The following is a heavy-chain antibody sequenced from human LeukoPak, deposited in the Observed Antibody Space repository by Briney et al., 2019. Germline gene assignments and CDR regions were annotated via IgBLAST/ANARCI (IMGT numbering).Heavy chain of an antibody. CDR2: ISGSGGST. D-gene: IGHD3-22*01. V-gene: IGHV3-23*01. Sequence: GGSLRLSCAASGFTFSSYAMSWVRQAPGKGLEWVSAISGSGGSTYYADSVKGRFTISRDNSKNTLYLQMNSLRAEDTAVYYCARATYYYDSSGPGACWGQGTLVTVSS. J-gene: IGHJ4*02. CDR3: ARATYYYDSSGPGAC. CDR1: GFTFSSYA.